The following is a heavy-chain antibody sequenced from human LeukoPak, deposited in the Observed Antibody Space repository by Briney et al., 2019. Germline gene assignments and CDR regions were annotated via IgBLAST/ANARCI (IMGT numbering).Heavy chain of an antibody. Sequence: SEPLSLTCTVSGGSISSSSYYWRWLRQPPRKGLEWIGSIYYSGSTYYNPSLKSRVTISVDTSKNQFSLKLSSVTAADTAVYYCASPGRGVIDYWGQGTLVTVSS. D-gene: IGHD1-26*01. CDR2: IYYSGST. V-gene: IGHV4-39*01. CDR1: GGSISSSSYY. J-gene: IGHJ4*02. CDR3: ASPGRGVIDY.